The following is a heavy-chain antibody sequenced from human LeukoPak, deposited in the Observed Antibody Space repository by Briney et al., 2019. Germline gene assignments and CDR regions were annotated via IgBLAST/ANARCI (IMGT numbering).Heavy chain of an antibody. CDR3: ARALLWFGEPSHIDY. CDR1: GYTFTSYG. J-gene: IGHJ4*02. D-gene: IGHD3-10*01. Sequence: ASVKVSCKASGYTFTSYGISWVRQAPGQGLEWMGWITAYNDNTNYAQKLQRRVTMTTDTSTSTAYMELRSLRSDDTAVYYCARALLWFGEPSHIDYWGQGTLVTASS. CDR2: ITAYNDNT. V-gene: IGHV1-18*01.